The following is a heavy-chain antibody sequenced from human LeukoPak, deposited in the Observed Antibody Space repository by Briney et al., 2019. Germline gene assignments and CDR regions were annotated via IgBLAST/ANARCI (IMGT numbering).Heavy chain of an antibody. J-gene: IGHJ5*02. CDR1: GGTFSSYA. V-gene: IGHV1-69*05. Sequence: SVKVSCKASGGTFSSYAISWVRQAPGQGLEWMGRIIPISGTANYAQKFQGRVTITTDESTSTAYMELSSLRSDDTAVYYCATHKSSSWRNNWFDPWGQGTLVTVSS. CDR2: IIPISGTA. D-gene: IGHD6-13*01. CDR3: ATHKSSSWRNNWFDP.